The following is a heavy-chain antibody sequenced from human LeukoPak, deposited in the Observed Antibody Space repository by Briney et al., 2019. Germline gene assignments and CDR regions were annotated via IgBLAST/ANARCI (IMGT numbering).Heavy chain of an antibody. V-gene: IGHV3-48*01. CDR3: ARDQRPYCGGECYCAIDL. Sequence: GGCLRLSCEASGFTFSSHSMTWVRQAPGKTLEWISYIGHTGSPAHYADSVRGRFTISRDNAKNSLYLQMNSLTVEDTAVYYCARDQRPYCGGECYCAIDLWGLGTLVTVSS. D-gene: IGHD2-21*01. J-gene: IGHJ3*01. CDR2: IGHTGSPA. CDR1: GFTFSSHS.